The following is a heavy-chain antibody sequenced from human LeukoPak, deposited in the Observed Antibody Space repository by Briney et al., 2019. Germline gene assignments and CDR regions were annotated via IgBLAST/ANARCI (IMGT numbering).Heavy chain of an antibody. J-gene: IGHJ5*02. CDR1: GYTFTGYY. Sequence: ASVKVSCRASGYTFTGYYMRWVRQAPGQELEWMGWINPNSGGTNYAQKFQGRVTMTRDTSISTAYMELSRLRSDDTAVYYCARGPRSYSSSWYNWFDPWGQGTLVTVSS. V-gene: IGHV1-2*02. D-gene: IGHD6-13*01. CDR3: ARGPRSYSSSWYNWFDP. CDR2: INPNSGGT.